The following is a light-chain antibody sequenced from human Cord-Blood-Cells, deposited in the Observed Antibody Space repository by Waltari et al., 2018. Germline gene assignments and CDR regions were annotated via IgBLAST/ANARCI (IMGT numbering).Light chain of an antibody. J-gene: IGKJ2*01. CDR3: QQYYSTPYT. CDR2: AAS. V-gene: IGKV1-NL1*01. Sequence: DIQMTQSPSSLSASVGDRVTITCRASQGISNSLAWYQQKPGKAPKLLLYAASRLEIGVPSRFSGSGSGTEYTLTISSLQPEDCATYYCQQYYSTPYTFGQGTKLEIK. CDR1: QGISNS.